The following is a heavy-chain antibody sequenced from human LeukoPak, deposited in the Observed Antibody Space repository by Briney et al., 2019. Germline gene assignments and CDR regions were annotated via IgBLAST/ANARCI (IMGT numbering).Heavy chain of an antibody. V-gene: IGHV1-8*01. J-gene: IGHJ6*03. CDR1: VYTFASYD. CDR3: ACSMDDPYYYYMDV. CDR2: MNPNSGNT. Sequence: ASVKVSCKASVYTFASYDINWVRQATGQGLEWMGWMNPNSGNTGYAQKFQGRVTMTRNTSISTAYMELSSLRSEDTAVYYCACSMDDPYYYYMDVWGKGTTVTVS. D-gene: IGHD2/OR15-2a*01.